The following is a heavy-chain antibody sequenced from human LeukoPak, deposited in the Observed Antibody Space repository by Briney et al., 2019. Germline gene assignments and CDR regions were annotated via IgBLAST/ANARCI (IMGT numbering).Heavy chain of an antibody. V-gene: IGHV1-18*01. CDR3: ARSRIDYYDSSGYDY. CDR2: ISAYNGNT. CDR1: GYTFTSYG. D-gene: IGHD3-22*01. J-gene: IGHJ4*02. Sequence: ASVKVSCKASGYTFTSYGISWVRQAPGQGLEWMGWISAYNGNTNYAQKLQGRVTMTTDTSTSTAYMELRSLRSDDTAVYYCARSRIDYYDSSGYDYWGRGTLVTVSS.